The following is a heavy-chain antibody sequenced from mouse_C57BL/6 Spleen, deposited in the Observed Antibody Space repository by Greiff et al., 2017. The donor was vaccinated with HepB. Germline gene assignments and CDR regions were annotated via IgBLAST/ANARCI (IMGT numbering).Heavy chain of an antibody. V-gene: IGHV1-64*01. D-gene: IGHD4-1*02. CDR2: IHPNSGST. CDR1: GYTFTSYW. J-gene: IGHJ1*03. CDR3: ASPPTGTDWYFDV. Sequence: QVQLQQPGAELVKPGASVKLSCKASGYTFTSYWMHWVKQRPGQGLEWIGMIHPNSGSTNYNEKFKSKATLTVDKSSSTAYMQLSSLTSEDSAVYYCASPPTGTDWYFDVWGTGTTVTVSS.